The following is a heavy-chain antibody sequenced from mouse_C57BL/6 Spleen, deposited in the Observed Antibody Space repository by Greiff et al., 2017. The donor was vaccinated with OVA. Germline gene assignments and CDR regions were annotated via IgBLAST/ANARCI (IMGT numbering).Heavy chain of an antibody. D-gene: IGHD1-1*01. J-gene: IGHJ4*01. CDR2: INPRSGYP. V-gene: IGHV1-7*01. CDR1: GYTFTSYW. CDR3: ARGVITTVVATDAMDY. Sequence: QVQLQQSGAELAKPGASVKLSCKASGYTFTSYWLHWVNQRPGQGLEWIGYINPRSGYPKYNQKFKDKATLTADKSSSTSYMQLSSLTYEDSAFYYWARGVITTVVATDAMDYWGQGTSVTVSS.